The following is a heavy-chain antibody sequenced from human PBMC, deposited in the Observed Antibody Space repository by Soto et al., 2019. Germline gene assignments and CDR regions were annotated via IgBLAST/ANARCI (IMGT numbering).Heavy chain of an antibody. V-gene: IGHV1-18*01. J-gene: IGHJ4*02. CDR3: ATRSPAFDY. CDR2: ITTDKGKT. Sequence: QVQLVQSGPEVKKLGASVKVSCKTSGYTFTSYGTTWVRQAPGQGLEWMGWITTDKGKTTYAQKFQGRVTMTTDTSTSTAYMELRSLRSDDTAVYYCATRSPAFDYWGQGTLVAVSS. CDR1: GYTFTSYG.